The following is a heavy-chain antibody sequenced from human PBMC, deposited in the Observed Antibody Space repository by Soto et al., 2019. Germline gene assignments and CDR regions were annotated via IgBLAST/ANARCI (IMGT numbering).Heavy chain of an antibody. J-gene: IGHJ3*02. CDR2: INAGSGNT. V-gene: IGHV1-3*01. CDR3: ARDTETLGPRANDALDI. Sequence: QAQLVQSGAEMKKHGASVKVSCKATGYTFSAYTMNWVRQAPGQSLERMGWINAGSGNTKYSQNFQGRVSITRDTSASTVYMELTGLTSEDTAVYYCARDTETLGPRANDALDIWGKGTMVTVSS. CDR1: GYTFSAYT. D-gene: IGHD3-3*02.